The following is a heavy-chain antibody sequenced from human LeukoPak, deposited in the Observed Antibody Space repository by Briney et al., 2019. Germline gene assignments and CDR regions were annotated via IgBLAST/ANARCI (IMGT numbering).Heavy chain of an antibody. J-gene: IGHJ5*02. Sequence: PSETLCLTCTVSGGSISSGDYYWSWIRQPPEKGLEWIGYIYYSGSTYYNPSLKSRVTISVDTSKNQFSLKLSSVTAADTAVYYCARGYYDILTGYYREPQSWGQGTLVTVSS. V-gene: IGHV4-30-4*01. CDR2: IYYSGST. CDR1: GGSISSGDYY. D-gene: IGHD3-9*01. CDR3: ARGYYDILTGYYREPQS.